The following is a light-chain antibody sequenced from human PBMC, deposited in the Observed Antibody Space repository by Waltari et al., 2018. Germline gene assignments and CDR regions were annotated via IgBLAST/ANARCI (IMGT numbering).Light chain of an antibody. CDR1: QDIFNW. Sequence: DVQMTQSPSSLSASVGDRVTITCRASQDIFNWLAWYQQKPGKAPNLLIYRASNLETGVPSRFSARGSGTDFSLTISRLQPEDVATYYGQQHDNYPLTFGGGTKVEIK. CDR3: QQHDNYPLT. V-gene: IGKV1-33*01. CDR2: RAS. J-gene: IGKJ4*01.